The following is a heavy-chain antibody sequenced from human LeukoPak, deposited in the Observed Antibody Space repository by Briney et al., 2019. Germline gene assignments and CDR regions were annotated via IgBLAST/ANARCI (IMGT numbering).Heavy chain of an antibody. Sequence: GASVPVSFLATGYTFPKYDIHWLRQAACQGVDWMGCMNPNSGNPGYPQKFQGRVTMTRNTSISTAYMELSSLRSEDTAVYYCARVGRYGGNSAPYAFDIWGQGTMVTVSS. CDR1: GYTFPKYD. CDR3: ARVGRYGGNSAPYAFDI. J-gene: IGHJ3*02. CDR2: MNPNSGNP. D-gene: IGHD4-23*01. V-gene: IGHV1-8*01.